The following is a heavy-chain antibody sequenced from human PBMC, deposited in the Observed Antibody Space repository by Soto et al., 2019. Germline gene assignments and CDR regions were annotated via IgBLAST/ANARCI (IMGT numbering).Heavy chain of an antibody. CDR3: ARAGVVGATALDY. CDR2: IYHSGST. V-gene: IGHV4-30-2*01. CDR1: GGSISSGGYS. Sequence: TLSLTCAGSGGSISSGGYSWSWIRQPPGKGLEWIGYIYHSGSTYYNPSLKSRVTISVDRSKNQFSLKLSSVTAADTAVYYCARAGVVGATALDYWGQGTLVTVSS. D-gene: IGHD1-26*01. J-gene: IGHJ4*02.